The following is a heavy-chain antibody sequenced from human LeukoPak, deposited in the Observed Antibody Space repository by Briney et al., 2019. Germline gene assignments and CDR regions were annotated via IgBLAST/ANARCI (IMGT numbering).Heavy chain of an antibody. CDR1: GFTFSSYA. CDR2: ISFDGSSK. D-gene: IGHD6-6*01. Sequence: GGSLRLSCAASGFTFSSYALHWVRQAPGKGLEWVAVISFDGSSKYYADSVKGRFTISRDNSKNTLYLQVSSLRAEDTAVYYCASTRYRSSSPLSDFDYWGQGTLVTVSS. V-gene: IGHV3-30*04. CDR3: ASTRYRSSSPLSDFDY. J-gene: IGHJ4*02.